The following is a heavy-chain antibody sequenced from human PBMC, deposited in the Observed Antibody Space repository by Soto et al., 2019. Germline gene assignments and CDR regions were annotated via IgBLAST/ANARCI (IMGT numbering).Heavy chain of an antibody. V-gene: IGHV4-34*01. D-gene: IGHD6-6*01. CDR3: ARAPKVSGSSQTRPDF. CDR2: ISQSGNT. Sequence: QVQRHQWGAGLLKPSETLSLACSIYSGSFSGYYWSWIRQPPGKGLEWIGEISQSGNTNYSPSLKSRVSISIDTSKKQFSLNLASVSAADTAVYYCARAPKVSGSSQTRPDFWGQGTLVTVSS. CDR1: SGSFSGYY. J-gene: IGHJ4*02.